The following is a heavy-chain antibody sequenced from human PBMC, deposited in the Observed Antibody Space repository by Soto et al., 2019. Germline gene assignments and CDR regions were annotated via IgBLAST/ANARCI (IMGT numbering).Heavy chain of an antibody. CDR3: AHRDRASGGHFDY. CDR1: GFSLDTSGAA. D-gene: IGHD3-10*01. CDR2: IYWDDDK. J-gene: IGHJ4*02. V-gene: IGHV2-5*02. Sequence: QITLKESGPTLVKPTQTLTLTCTFSGFSLDTSGAAVGWIRQPPGKGLEWLSVIYWDDDKRSSPSLRSRLTITKDTSKNQVVLRMTNMDPADTATYYCAHRDRASGGHFDYWGQGTLVTVSS.